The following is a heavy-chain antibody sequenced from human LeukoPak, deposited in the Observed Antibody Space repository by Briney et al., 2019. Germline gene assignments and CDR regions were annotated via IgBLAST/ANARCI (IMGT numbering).Heavy chain of an antibody. CDR3: VNEVGTYYYGMDV. D-gene: IGHD1-1*01. CDR2: ISSNGGST. V-gene: IGHV3-64D*06. J-gene: IGHJ6*02. Sequence: PGGSLRLSCSASGFTFSSYAMHWVRQAPGKGLESVSAISSNGGSTYYADSVKGRFTISRDNSKNTLYLQMSSLRAEDTAVYYCVNEVGTYYYGMDVWGQGTTVTVSS. CDR1: GFTFSSYA.